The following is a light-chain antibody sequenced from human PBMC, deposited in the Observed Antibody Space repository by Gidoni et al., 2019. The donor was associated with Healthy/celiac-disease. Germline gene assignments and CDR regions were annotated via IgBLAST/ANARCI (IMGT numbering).Light chain of an antibody. CDR2: GAS. J-gene: IGKJ1*01. CDR1: QSVSSSY. V-gene: IGKV3-20*01. Sequence: IVLTQSPGTLSLSPGERATRSCRASQSVSSSYLAWYQQKPGQAPKLLIYGASSRATGIPDRFSGSGSGTDFTLTISRLEPEDFAVYYCQQYGSSPPTFGQGTKVEIK. CDR3: QQYGSSPPT.